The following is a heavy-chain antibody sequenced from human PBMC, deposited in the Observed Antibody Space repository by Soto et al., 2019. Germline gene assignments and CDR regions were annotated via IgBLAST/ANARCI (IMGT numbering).Heavy chain of an antibody. CDR2: ISWNSGSI. D-gene: IGHD2-2*01. CDR3: AKGRDEGFIVVVPAVPVAFDI. Sequence: GGSLRLSCAASGFTFDDYAMHWVRQAPGKGLEWVSGISWNSGSIGYADSVKGRFTISRDNAKNSLYLQMNSLRAEDTALYYCAKGRDEGFIVVVPAVPVAFDIWGQGTMVTVSS. V-gene: IGHV3-9*01. J-gene: IGHJ3*02. CDR1: GFTFDDYA.